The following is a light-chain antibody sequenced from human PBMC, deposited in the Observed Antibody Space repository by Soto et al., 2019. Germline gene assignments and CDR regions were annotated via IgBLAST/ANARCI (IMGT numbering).Light chain of an antibody. CDR3: QQSYRSPPT. J-gene: IGKJ1*01. Sequence: DIQMTQSPSSLSASVGDRVTIACRASESITYKLNWYRQKPGKAPDLLIYDATGLQSGVPSRFSGSGSGTDFTLTISSLQPEDFATFYCQQSYRSPPTFGQGTKVEV. V-gene: IGKV1-39*01. CDR1: ESITYK. CDR2: DAT.